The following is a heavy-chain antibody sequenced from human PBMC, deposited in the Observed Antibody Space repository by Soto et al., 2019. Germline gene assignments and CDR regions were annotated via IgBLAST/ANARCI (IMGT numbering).Heavy chain of an antibody. Sequence: QVQLVESGGGVVQPGRSLRLSCAASGFTFSSYGMHWVRQAPGKGLEWVAVISYDGSNKYYADSVKGRFTISRDNSKNTLYLQMNSLRAEDTAVYYCARDLSVGATNIDYWGQGTLVTVSS. D-gene: IGHD1-26*01. CDR3: ARDLSVGATNIDY. V-gene: IGHV3-30*03. J-gene: IGHJ4*02. CDR1: GFTFSSYG. CDR2: ISYDGSNK.